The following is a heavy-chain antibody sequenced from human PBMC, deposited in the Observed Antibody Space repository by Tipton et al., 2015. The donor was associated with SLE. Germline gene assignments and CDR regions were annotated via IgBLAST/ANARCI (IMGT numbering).Heavy chain of an antibody. Sequence: TLSLTCSVSGDSFSSHFWTWIRQTPGKGLEWIGYIYHTGITDYNPSLKSRVTISIDTSKDQFSLTLASVTAADTGVYFCARRDTPLVYVLDLWRRGTLVTVAS. CDR3: ARRDTPLVYVLDL. J-gene: IGHJ2*01. CDR1: GDSFSSHF. CDR2: IYHTGIT. D-gene: IGHD2/OR15-2a*01. V-gene: IGHV4-59*11.